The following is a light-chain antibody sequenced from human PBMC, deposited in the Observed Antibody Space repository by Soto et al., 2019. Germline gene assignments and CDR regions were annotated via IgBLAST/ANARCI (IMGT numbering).Light chain of an antibody. V-gene: IGLV2-8*01. CDR3: SSYAGSKNV. CDR2: EVS. CDR1: SSDVGGYNY. J-gene: IGLJ1*01. Sequence: QSALTQPPSASGSPGQSVTISCTGTSSDVGGYNYVSWYQQHPGKAPKLMIYEVSKRPSGVPDRFSGSKSGNTASLTVSGLQAEDEADYYCSSYAGSKNVFGTGTKSPS.